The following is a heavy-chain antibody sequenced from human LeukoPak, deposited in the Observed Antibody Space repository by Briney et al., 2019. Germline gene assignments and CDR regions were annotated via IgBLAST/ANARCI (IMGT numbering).Heavy chain of an antibody. CDR1: QFTFSIYS. CDR2: TSYDGSNN. Sequence: PGGSLRLSCSASQFTFSIYSMHWVRQAPDKGLEWVAVTSYDGSNNYYADSVKGRFTISRDNSKNTLYLQMNSLRIEDTAVYYCAKEGPPAMYYFDFWGQGTLVTVSS. V-gene: IGHV3-30*04. J-gene: IGHJ4*02. CDR3: AKEGPPAMYYFDF.